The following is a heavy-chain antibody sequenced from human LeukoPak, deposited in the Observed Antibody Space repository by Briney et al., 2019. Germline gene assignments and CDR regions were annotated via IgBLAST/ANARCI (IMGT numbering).Heavy chain of an antibody. CDR2: IYYSGST. V-gene: IGHV4-39*07. D-gene: IGHD6-13*01. Sequence: PSETLSLTCTVSGGSISSSSYYWGWIRQPPGKGLEWIGSIYYSGSTYYNPSLKSRVTISVDTSKNQFSLKLSSVTAADTAVYYCARVGGKQLVRTYYFDYWGQGTLVTVSS. J-gene: IGHJ4*02. CDR1: GGSISSSSYY. CDR3: ARVGGKQLVRTYYFDY.